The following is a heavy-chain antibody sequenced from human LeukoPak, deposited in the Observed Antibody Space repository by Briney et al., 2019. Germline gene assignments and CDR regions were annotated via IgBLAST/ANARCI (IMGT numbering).Heavy chain of an antibody. CDR1: GGSISSGGYS. V-gene: IGHV4-30-2*01. CDR2: IYHSGST. D-gene: IGHD6-13*01. J-gene: IGHJ5*02. Sequence: MASETLSLTCAVSGGSISSGGYSWSWVRQPPGKGLEWIGYIYHSGSTYYNPSLKSRVTISVDRSKNQFSLKLSSVTAADAAVYYCAGGYSSSWHVNWFDPWGQGTLVTVSS. CDR3: AGGYSSSWHVNWFDP.